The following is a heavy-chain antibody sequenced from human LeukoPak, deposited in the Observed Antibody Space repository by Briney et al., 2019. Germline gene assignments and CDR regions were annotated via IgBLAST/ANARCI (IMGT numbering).Heavy chain of an antibody. CDR3: ASNSMIRGKGTDY. J-gene: IGHJ4*02. CDR1: GFTFSSYN. V-gene: IGHV3-48*04. CDR2: ISSSSSSI. D-gene: IGHD3-10*01. Sequence: PGGSLRLSCAASGFTFSSYNMDWVRQAPGKGLEWVSYISSSSSSIYYADSVKGRFTISRDNAKNSLYLQMNSLRAEDTAVYYCASNSMIRGKGTDYWGQGTLVTVSS.